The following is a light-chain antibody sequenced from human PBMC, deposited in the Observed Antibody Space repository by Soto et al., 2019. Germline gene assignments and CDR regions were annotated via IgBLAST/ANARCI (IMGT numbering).Light chain of an antibody. CDR3: QQYDNSPLT. Sequence: EIVLTQSPGTLSLSPGERATLSCRASPPISSHNYLAWYQQKPGQAPRVLIYGASRRATGISDRFSGSGSGTDFTLTISRLEPEDFAVYYCQQYDNSPLTFGGGTKVEIK. CDR2: GAS. J-gene: IGKJ4*01. V-gene: IGKV3-20*01. CDR1: PPISSHNY.